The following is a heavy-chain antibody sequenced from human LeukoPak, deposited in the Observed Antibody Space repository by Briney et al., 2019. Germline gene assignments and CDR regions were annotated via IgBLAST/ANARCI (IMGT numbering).Heavy chain of an antibody. CDR1: GYIFTTYY. J-gene: IGHJ4*02. CDR3: AKELDTMFFDY. CDR2: IKPNGGST. V-gene: IGHV1-46*01. Sequence: ASVKVSCKASGYIFTTYYIQCVRQAPGQGLEWMGMIKPNGGSTEYAQNFQGRFTMTRDTPTTTVYMELSGLTTDDTAFYFCAKELDTMFFDYWGQGALVTVSS. D-gene: IGHD3-10*02.